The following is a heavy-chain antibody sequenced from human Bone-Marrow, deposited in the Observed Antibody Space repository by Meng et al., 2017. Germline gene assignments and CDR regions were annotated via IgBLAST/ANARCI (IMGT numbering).Heavy chain of an antibody. CDR2: INPNSGGT. Sequence: QVQLVQSGAEVKKPGASVKVSCKASGYTFTGYYMHWVRQAPGQGLEWMGRINPNSGGTNYAQKFQGRVTMTRDTSISTAYMELSRLRSDDTAVYYCARVVLYDILTGYPFDYWGQGTLVTVSS. V-gene: IGHV1-2*06. J-gene: IGHJ4*02. D-gene: IGHD3-9*01. CDR1: GYTFTGYY. CDR3: ARVVLYDILTGYPFDY.